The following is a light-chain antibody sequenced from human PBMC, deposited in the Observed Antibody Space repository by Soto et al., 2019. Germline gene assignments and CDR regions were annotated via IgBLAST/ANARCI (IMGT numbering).Light chain of an antibody. CDR1: QGISSY. V-gene: IGKV1-8*01. Sequence: AIRMTQSPSSFSASTGDRVTITCRASQGISSYLAWHQQKPGKAPKLLIYAASTLQSGDPSRFSGSGSGTDFTLTISCLQSEDFATYYCQQYYSYPQTFGQGTKVDIK. CDR2: AAS. J-gene: IGKJ2*01. CDR3: QQYYSYPQT.